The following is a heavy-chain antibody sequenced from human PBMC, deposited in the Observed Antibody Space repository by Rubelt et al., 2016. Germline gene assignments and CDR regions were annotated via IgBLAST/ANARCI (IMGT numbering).Heavy chain of an antibody. Sequence: QVQLQQWGAGLLKPSETLSLTCAVYGGSFSGYYWSWIRQPPGKGLEWIGEINHSGSTNYNPSLKSRVTISVDTSKNQVSLKRSSGTAADTAVYYCARDYSSPLYYYGMDVWGQGTTVTVSS. J-gene: IGHJ6*02. CDR3: ARDYSSPLYYYGMDV. D-gene: IGHD6-6*01. CDR1: GGSFSGYY. CDR2: INHSGST. V-gene: IGHV4-34*01.